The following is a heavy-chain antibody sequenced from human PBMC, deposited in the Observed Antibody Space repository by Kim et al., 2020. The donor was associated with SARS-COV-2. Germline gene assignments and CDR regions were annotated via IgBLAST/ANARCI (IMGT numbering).Heavy chain of an antibody. CDR3: ASKWGFSSSAPLSFYYYYYGMDV. CDR2: IIPIFGTA. CDR1: GGTFSSYA. V-gene: IGHV1-69*13. Sequence: SVKVSCKASGGTFSSYAISWVRQAPGQGLEWMGGIIPIFGTANYAQKFQGRVTITADESTSTAYMELSSLRSEDTAVYYCASKWGFSSSAPLSFYYYYYGMDVWGQGTTVTVSS. D-gene: IGHD6-6*01. J-gene: IGHJ6*02.